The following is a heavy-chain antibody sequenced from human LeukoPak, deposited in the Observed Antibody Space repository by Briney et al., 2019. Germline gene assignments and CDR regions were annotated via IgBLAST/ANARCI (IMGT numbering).Heavy chain of an antibody. CDR1: GGSISSYY. CDR3: ARVQGYYYCMDV. J-gene: IGHJ6*03. CDR2: IYTSGST. Sequence: AETLSLTCTVSGGSISSYYWSWIRQPAGKGLEWIGRIYTSGSTNYNPSLKSRVTISVDKSKNQFSLKLSSVTAADTAVYYCARVQGYYYCMDVWGKGTTVTVSS. V-gene: IGHV4-4*07.